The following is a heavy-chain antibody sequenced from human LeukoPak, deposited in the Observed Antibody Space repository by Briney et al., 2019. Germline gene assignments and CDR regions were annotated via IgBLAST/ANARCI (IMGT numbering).Heavy chain of an antibody. J-gene: IGHJ4*02. Sequence: PGGSLRLYCAAPGFTFDDYAMHWVRQAPGKGLEWVSLISGGGGSTYYADSVKGRFTISRDNSKNYLYLQMNSLRTEDTALYYCAKGYTRKYYYDSRAIDYWGQGTLVTVCS. D-gene: IGHD3-22*01. CDR1: GFTFDDYA. V-gene: IGHV3-43*02. CDR2: ISGGGGST. CDR3: AKGYTRKYYYDSRAIDY.